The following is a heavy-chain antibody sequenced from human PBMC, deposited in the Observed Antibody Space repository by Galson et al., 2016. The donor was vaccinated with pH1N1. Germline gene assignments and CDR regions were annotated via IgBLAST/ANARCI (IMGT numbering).Heavy chain of an antibody. V-gene: IGHV3-53*01. CDR1: GLTVTDSY. J-gene: IGHJ3*02. CDR3: ARERGNYPDDSFDI. Sequence: LRLSCAASGLTVTDSYMNWVRRAPGRGLEWVSVIYRGGTTHYADSVKGRFSISRDNSRNTMYLQMNRLRVEDTAVYYCARERGNYPDDSFDIWGQGTPVSVSS. D-gene: IGHD1-7*01. CDR2: IYRGGTT.